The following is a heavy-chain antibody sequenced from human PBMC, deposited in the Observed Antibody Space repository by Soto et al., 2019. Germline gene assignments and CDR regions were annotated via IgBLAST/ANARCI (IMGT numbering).Heavy chain of an antibody. D-gene: IGHD5-18*01. Sequence: ASVKVSCKASGGTFSSYAISWVRQAPGQGLEWMGGIIPFFGTANYAQKFQGRVTITADESTSTAYMELSSLRSEDTAVYYCAGGLSGITAMADWGQGTLVTVSS. CDR3: AGGLSGITAMAD. CDR2: IIPFFGTA. CDR1: GGTFSSYA. V-gene: IGHV1-69*13. J-gene: IGHJ4*02.